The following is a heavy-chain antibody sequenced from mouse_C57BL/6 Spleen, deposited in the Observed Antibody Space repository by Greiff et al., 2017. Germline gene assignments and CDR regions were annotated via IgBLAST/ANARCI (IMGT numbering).Heavy chain of an antibody. V-gene: IGHV5-16*01. Sequence: EVKLMESEGGLVQPGSSMKLSCTASGFTFSDYYMAWVRQVPEKGLEWVANINYDGSSTYYLDSLKSRFIISRDNAKNILYLQMSSLKSEDTATYYCARITTVVAPNAMDYWGKGTSVTVSS. CDR1: GFTFSDYY. D-gene: IGHD1-1*01. CDR2: INYDGSST. CDR3: ARITTVVAPNAMDY. J-gene: IGHJ4*01.